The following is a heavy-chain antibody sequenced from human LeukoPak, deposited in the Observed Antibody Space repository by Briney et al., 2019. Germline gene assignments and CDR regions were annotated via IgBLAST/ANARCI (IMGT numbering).Heavy chain of an antibody. Sequence: QPGGSLRLSCAASGFTFSSYEMHWVRQAPGKGLEWVANIKQDGSEKYYVDSVKGRFTISRDNAKNSLYLQMNSLRAEDTAVYYCARRRYSGSSQHFDYWGQGTLVTVSS. CDR1: GFTFSSYE. D-gene: IGHD1-26*01. CDR2: IKQDGSEK. V-gene: IGHV3-7*01. CDR3: ARRRYSGSSQHFDY. J-gene: IGHJ4*02.